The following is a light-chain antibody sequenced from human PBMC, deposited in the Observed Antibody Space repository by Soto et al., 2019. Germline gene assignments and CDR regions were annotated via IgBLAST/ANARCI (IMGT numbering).Light chain of an antibody. V-gene: IGLV2-23*01. CDR2: EGS. CDR1: SNL. Sequence: QSALTQPASVSGSPGQSITISCTGTSNLVSWYQHHPGTAPKLIIYEGSERPSGISNRFSASKSGNTASLTISGLQAEDEADYYCPIYAGVGAFGGGTKLPVL. CDR3: PIYAGVGA. J-gene: IGLJ2*01.